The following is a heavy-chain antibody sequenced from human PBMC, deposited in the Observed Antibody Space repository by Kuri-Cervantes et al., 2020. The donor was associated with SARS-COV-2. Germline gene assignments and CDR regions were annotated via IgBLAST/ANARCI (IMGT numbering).Heavy chain of an antibody. CDR1: GGSISSYY. CDR2: INHSGIT. D-gene: IGHD5-18*01. Sequence: GSLRLSCTVSGGSISSYYWSWIRQPPGKGLEWIGEINHSGITNHNPSLKRRVTISIDTSKNQFSLTLTSVTAADTAVYYCARGMIQGALDIWGQGTMVTVSS. CDR3: ARGMIQGALDI. V-gene: IGHV4-34*01. J-gene: IGHJ3*02.